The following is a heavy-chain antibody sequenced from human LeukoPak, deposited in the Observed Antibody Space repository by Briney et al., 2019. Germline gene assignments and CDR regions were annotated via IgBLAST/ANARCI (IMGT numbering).Heavy chain of an antibody. Sequence: SQTLSLTWAISGDSVASNSAAWDWIRQSPSRGLEWLGRTFYRSKWYNDYAVSVKSRIIINPDTSKNQFSLQLNSVTPEDTAVYYCARDIGSSLPFDYWGQGTLVTVSS. J-gene: IGHJ4*02. CDR1: GDSVASNSAA. CDR2: TFYRSKWYN. V-gene: IGHV6-1*01. D-gene: IGHD6-6*01. CDR3: ARDIGSSLPFDY.